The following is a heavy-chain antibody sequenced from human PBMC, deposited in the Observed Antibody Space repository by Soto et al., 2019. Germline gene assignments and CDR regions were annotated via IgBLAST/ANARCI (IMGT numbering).Heavy chain of an antibody. D-gene: IGHD6-6*01. V-gene: IGHV3-33*01. Sequence: QVQLVEFGGGVVQPGRSLRLSCAASGFTFSSYGMHWVRQAPGKGLEWVAVIWYDGSNKYYADSVKGRFTISRDNSKNTLYLQMNSLRAEDTAVYYCARDVSIADNTDYYYGMDVWGQGTTVTVSS. CDR3: ARDVSIADNTDYYYGMDV. CDR1: GFTFSSYG. CDR2: IWYDGSNK. J-gene: IGHJ6*02.